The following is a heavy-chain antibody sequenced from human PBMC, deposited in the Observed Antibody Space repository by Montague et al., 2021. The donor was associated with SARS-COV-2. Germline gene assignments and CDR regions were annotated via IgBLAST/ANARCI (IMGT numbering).Heavy chain of an antibody. V-gene: IGHV4-34*01. Sequence: SETLSLTCGVDGGSLIDYYWTWIRQSPGRGLEWFGEINHRGNTNYSPSFKSRVDMSVDTSENQFSLKLSSVTAADTAVYYCARPLNLYYYGSGSYSSWFDPWGRGTLVTVSS. J-gene: IGHJ5*02. D-gene: IGHD3-10*01. CDR1: GGSLIDYY. CDR2: INHRGNT. CDR3: ARPLNLYYYGSGSYSSWFDP.